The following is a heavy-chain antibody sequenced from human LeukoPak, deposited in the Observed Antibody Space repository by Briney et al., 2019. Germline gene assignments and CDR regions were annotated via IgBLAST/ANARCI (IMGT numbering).Heavy chain of an antibody. CDR1: GYTFTSYG. CDR3: ARDLGSSATSTNWFDP. Sequence: GASVKVSCKASGYTFTSYGISWVRQAPGQGLERMGWISAYNGNTNYAQKLQGRVTMTTDTSTSTAYMELRSLRSDDTAVYYCARDLGSSATSTNWFDPWGQGTLVTVSS. D-gene: IGHD6-6*01. CDR2: ISAYNGNT. J-gene: IGHJ5*02. V-gene: IGHV1-18*01.